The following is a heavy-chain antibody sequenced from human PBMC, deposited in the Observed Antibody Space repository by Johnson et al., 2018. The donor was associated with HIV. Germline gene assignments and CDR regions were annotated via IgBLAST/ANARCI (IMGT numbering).Heavy chain of an antibody. Sequence: QMQLVESGGGVVQPGRSLRLSCAASGFTFSSYAMHWVRQAPGKGLEWVAVISYDGSNKYYADSVKGRFTISRDNAKNSLILQMNSLRDEDTAVYYCAKVAVATAAWGVALDIWGPGTMVTVSS. V-gene: IGHV3-30-3*01. J-gene: IGHJ3*02. D-gene: IGHD6-13*01. CDR1: GFTFSSYA. CDR3: AKVAVATAAWGVALDI. CDR2: ISYDGSNK.